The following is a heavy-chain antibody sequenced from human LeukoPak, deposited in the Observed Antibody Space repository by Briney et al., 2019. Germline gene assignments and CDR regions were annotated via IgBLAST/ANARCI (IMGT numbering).Heavy chain of an antibody. D-gene: IGHD5-18*01. CDR3: ARDLRGYSYGLEYDY. J-gene: IGHJ4*02. CDR1: GFTFSSYS. V-gene: IGHV3-48*04. CDR2: ISSSSSTI. Sequence: PGGSLRLSCAASGFTFSSYSMNWVRQAPGKGLEWVSYISSSSSTIYYADSVKGRFTISRDNAKNSPYLQMNSLRAEDTAVYYCARDLRGYSYGLEYDYWGQGTLVTVSS.